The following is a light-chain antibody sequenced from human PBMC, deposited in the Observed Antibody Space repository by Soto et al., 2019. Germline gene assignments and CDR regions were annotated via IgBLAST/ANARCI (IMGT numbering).Light chain of an antibody. J-gene: IGKJ1*01. V-gene: IGKV1-5*01. CDR3: QQYNSYSRT. CDR2: DAS. Sequence: DIQMTQSPSTLSASVGDRVTITCRASQSISSWLAWYQQKPGKAPKLLIYDASSLEGGVPSRFNGSGSGTEFTLTISSLQPDVFATYYCQQYNSYSRTFGQGPKVDIK. CDR1: QSISSW.